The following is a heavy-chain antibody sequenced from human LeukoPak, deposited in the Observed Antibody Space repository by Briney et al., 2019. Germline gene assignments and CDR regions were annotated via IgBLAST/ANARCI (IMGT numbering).Heavy chain of an antibody. CDR3: AIVAGWELQDYDY. Sequence: PGGSLRLSCAASGFTFSSYGMHWVRQAPGKGLEWVAVISYDGSNKYYADSVKGRFTISRDNSKNTLYLQMNSLRAEDTAVYYCAIVAGWELQDYDYWGQGTLVTVSS. CDR2: ISYDGSNK. D-gene: IGHD1-26*01. CDR1: GFTFSSYG. J-gene: IGHJ4*02. V-gene: IGHV3-30-3*01.